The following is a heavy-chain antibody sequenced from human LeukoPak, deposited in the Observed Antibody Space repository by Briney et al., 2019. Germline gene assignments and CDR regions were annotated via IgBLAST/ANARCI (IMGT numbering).Heavy chain of an antibody. CDR1: GYTFTGYY. D-gene: IGHD2-2*01. J-gene: IGHJ5*02. CDR2: INPNSGGT. V-gene: IGHV1-2*02. CDR3: ARGVVVVPAAPSPFDP. Sequence: ASVKVSCKASGYTFTGYYMHWVRQAPGQGLEWMGWINPNSGGTNYAQKLQGRVTITRDTSISTAYMELSRLRSDDTAVYYCARGVVVVPAAPSPFDPWGQGTLVTVSS.